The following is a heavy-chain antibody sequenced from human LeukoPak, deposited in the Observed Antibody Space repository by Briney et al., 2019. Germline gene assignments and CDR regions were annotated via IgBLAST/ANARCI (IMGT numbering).Heavy chain of an antibody. CDR2: INHSGST. V-gene: IGHV4-34*01. J-gene: IGHJ4*02. CDR3: ARRGGSYSTIHSRTAMGY. CDR1: GGSISSYY. D-gene: IGHD1-26*01. Sequence: NTSETLSLTCTVSGGSISSYYWSWIRQPPGKGLEWIGEINHSGSTNYNPSLKSRVTISVDTSKNQFSLKLSSVTAADTAVYYCARRGGSYSTIHSRTAMGYWGQGTLVTVSS.